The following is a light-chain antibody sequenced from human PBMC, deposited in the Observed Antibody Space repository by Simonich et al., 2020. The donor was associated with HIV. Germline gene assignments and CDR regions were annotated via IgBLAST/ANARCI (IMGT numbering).Light chain of an antibody. Sequence: EIVMTQSPATLSVSPGERATLSCRASQSVSSNLAWYQQKPGLAPRLLISGASTRATGSPARFRGSGSGTEFTLTISSMQSEDFAVYYCQQYNNWPSPFTFGPGTKVDIK. J-gene: IGKJ3*01. CDR1: QSVSSN. CDR3: QQYNNWPSPFT. CDR2: GAS. V-gene: IGKV3-15*01.